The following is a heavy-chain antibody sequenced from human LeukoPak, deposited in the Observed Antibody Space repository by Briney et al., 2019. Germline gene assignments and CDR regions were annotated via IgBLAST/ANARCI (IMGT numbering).Heavy chain of an antibody. D-gene: IGHD3-10*01. CDR3: ARVDGSGVGYFDY. V-gene: IGHV1-2*02. Sequence: ASVKVSCKASGYTFTGYYMHWVGQAPGQGLEWMGWINPNSGGTNYAQKFQGRVTMTRDTSISTAYMELSRLRSDDTAVYYCARVDGSGVGYFDYWGQGTLVTVSS. CDR2: INPNSGGT. J-gene: IGHJ4*02. CDR1: GYTFTGYY.